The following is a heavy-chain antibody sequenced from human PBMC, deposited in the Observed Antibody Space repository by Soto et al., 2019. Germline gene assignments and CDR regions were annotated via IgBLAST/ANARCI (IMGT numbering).Heavy chain of an antibody. V-gene: IGHV1-58*02. Sequence: GASVKVSCKASGFTFTSSAMQWVRQARGQRLEWIGWIVVGSGNTNYAQKFQERVTITRDMSTSTAYMELSSLRSEDTAVYFFAATVRLQKNYYYMDVWGKGTTVTVSS. CDR3: AATVRLQKNYYYMDV. J-gene: IGHJ6*03. CDR1: GFTFTSSA. CDR2: IVVGSGNT. D-gene: IGHD4-4*01.